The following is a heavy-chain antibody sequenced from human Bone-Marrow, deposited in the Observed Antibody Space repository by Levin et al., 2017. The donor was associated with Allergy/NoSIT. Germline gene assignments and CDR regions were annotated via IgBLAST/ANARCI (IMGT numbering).Heavy chain of an antibody. D-gene: IGHD6-19*01. V-gene: IGHV3-30*18. CDR2: ISYDGSNK. Sequence: GGSLRLSCAASGFTFSSYGMHWVRQAPGKGLEWVAVISYDGSNKYYADSVKGRFTISRDNSKNTLYLQMNSLRAEDTAVYYCAKGPGVWYSSATRGMDVWGQGTTVTVSS. CDR3: AKGPGVWYSSATRGMDV. CDR1: GFTFSSYG. J-gene: IGHJ6*02.